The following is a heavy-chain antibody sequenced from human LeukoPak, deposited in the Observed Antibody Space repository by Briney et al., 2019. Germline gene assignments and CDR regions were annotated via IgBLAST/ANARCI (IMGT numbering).Heavy chain of an antibody. Sequence: GASVRVSCETSGFSFTIHGFSWVRQAPGQGLEWMGWISTYNGDKNYAKKLQGRVTMTTDTSTRIAYMELRSLRSDDTAVYYCARGIAVAEAFFDYWGQGTLVTVSS. CDR3: ARGIAVAEAFFDY. J-gene: IGHJ4*02. CDR1: GFSFTIHG. CDR2: ISTYNGDK. V-gene: IGHV1-18*01. D-gene: IGHD6-19*01.